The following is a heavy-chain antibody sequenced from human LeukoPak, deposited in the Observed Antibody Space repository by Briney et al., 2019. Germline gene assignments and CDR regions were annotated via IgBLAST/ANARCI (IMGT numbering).Heavy chain of an antibody. CDR2: ISGSGGST. V-gene: IGHV3-23*01. CDR1: GFTFSSYA. CDR3: AKDRSITIFGVVSLNWFAP. Sequence: GGSLRLSCAASGFTFSSYAMSWVRQAPGKGLEWVSAISGSGGSTYYADSVKGRFTISRDNSKNTLYLQMNSLRAEDTAVYYCAKDRSITIFGVVSLNWFAPWGQGTLVTVSS. J-gene: IGHJ5*02. D-gene: IGHD3-3*01.